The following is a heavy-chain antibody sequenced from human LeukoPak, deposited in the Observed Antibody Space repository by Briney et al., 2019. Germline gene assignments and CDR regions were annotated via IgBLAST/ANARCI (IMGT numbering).Heavy chain of an antibody. J-gene: IGHJ4*02. Sequence: GGSLRLSCAASGFTFSSYAMSWVRQAPGKGLEWVSAISGSGGSTYYADSVKGRFAISRDNSKNSLYLQMNSLRAEDTAVYYCARGSWNDVSDYWGQGTLVTVSS. V-gene: IGHV3-23*01. D-gene: IGHD1-1*01. CDR1: GFTFSSYA. CDR3: ARGSWNDVSDY. CDR2: ISGSGGST.